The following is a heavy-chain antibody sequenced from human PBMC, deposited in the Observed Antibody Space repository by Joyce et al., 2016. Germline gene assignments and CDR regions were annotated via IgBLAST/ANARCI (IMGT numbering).Heavy chain of an antibody. CDR3: ARGNIFGLVLPPDFDY. CDR1: GGSIISSGNF. D-gene: IGHD3/OR15-3a*01. CDR2: SQYTGRT. V-gene: IGHV4-31*03. Sequence: QVQLRESGPGVVKASQTLSLTCTVSGGSIISSGNFWSWIRQHPGKGLEWIGYSQYTGRTYYNPSLKSRLTISVDTSQNHFSLKLRSVTAADTAVYYCARGNIFGLVLPPDFDYWGQGTLVTVSS. J-gene: IGHJ4*02.